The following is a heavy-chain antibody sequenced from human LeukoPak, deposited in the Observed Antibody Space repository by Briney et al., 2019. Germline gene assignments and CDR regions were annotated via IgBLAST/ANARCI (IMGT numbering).Heavy chain of an antibody. J-gene: IGHJ4*02. D-gene: IGHD4-17*01. CDR1: GGSFGRYV. Sequence: ASVMVSCTASGGSFGRYVINWVRQAHGQGLEWMGSIIPTLAIANYAQKFQGRVTITADKSTSTAYIELSSLRSEDTAVYYCAGHPDYGDHDLTRPYDYWGQGTLVTVSS. CDR2: IIPTLAIA. CDR3: AGHPDYGDHDLTRPYDY. V-gene: IGHV1-69*04.